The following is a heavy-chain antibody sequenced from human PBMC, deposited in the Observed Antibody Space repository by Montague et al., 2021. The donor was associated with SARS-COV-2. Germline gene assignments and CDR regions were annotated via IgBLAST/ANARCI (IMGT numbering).Heavy chain of an antibody. CDR2: INHSGST. D-gene: IGHD2-2*01. CDR3: ARVREVPAAVRIFSRGRSYDGMDV. Sequence: SETLSLTCAVYGGSFSGYYWSWIRQPPGKGLEWIGEINHSGSTNYNPSLKSRVTISVDTSKNQFSLKLSSVTAADTAVYYCARVREVPAAVRIFSRGRSYDGMDVWGRGTTVTVSS. V-gene: IGHV4-34*01. J-gene: IGHJ6*02. CDR1: GGSFSGYY.